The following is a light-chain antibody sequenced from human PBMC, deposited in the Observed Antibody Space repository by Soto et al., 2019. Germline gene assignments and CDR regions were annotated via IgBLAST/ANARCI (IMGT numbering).Light chain of an antibody. CDR3: QLFGSSPRYT. CDR2: GAS. Sequence: EIVLTQSPGALSLSPGERATLSCRTSESVTSTYLAWYQQKPGQPPRLLIYGASNRATGIPDRFSGSGSGTDFTLTISRLEHEDLAVYYCQLFGSSPRYTFGRGTKLEIK. CDR1: ESVTSTY. J-gene: IGKJ2*01. V-gene: IGKV3-20*01.